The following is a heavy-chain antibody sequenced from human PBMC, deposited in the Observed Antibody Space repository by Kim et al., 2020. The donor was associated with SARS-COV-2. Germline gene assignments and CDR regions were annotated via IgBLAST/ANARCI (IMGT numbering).Heavy chain of an antibody. CDR1: GGTFSSYA. V-gene: IGHV1-69*13. CDR3: ARQLAVAGKIQTPFDY. D-gene: IGHD6-19*01. J-gene: IGHJ4*02. Sequence: SVKVSCKASGGTFSSYAISWVRQAPGQGLEWMGGIIPIFGTANYAQKFQGRVTITADESTSTAYMELSSLRSEDTAVYYCARQLAVAGKIQTPFDYWGQGTLVTVSS. CDR2: IIPIFGTA.